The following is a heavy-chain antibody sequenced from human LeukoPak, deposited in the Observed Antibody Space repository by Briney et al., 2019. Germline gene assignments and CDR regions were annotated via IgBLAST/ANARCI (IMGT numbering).Heavy chain of an antibody. J-gene: IGHJ4*02. V-gene: IGHV3-11*01. CDR1: GFTFSNHY. D-gene: IGHD4-11*01. CDR3: ARDGDTTSKVDY. CDR2: ITSSDSGG. Sequence: GGSLRLSCAASGFTFSNHYMSWIRQAPGKGLEWVSYITSSDSGGFYADSVKGRFTISRDNAKDSLYLQMNSLRVEDTAVYYCARDGDTTSKVDYLGQGTLVTVSS.